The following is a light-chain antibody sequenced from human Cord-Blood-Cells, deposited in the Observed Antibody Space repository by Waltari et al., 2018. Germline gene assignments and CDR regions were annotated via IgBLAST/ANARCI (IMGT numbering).Light chain of an antibody. CDR1: SSDVGGFNC. CDR3: RSYTSSSPLV. CDR2: ELS. Sequence: QSALTQPASVSGSPGQSITLPFTGTSSDVGGFNCVSWYQQHPGKAPKLMIYELSHRPSAVSNRFSGCKSGNAASLTISGLQAENEAEYYGRSYTSSSPLVCGGGTKRTVV. V-gene: IGLV2-14*01. J-gene: IGLJ2*01.